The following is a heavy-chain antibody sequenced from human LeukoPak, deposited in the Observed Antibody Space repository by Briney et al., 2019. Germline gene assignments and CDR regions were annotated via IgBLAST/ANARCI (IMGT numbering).Heavy chain of an antibody. V-gene: IGHV4-4*07. CDR2: MYASGSA. D-gene: IGHD2/OR15-2a*01. Sequence: SETLSLTCNVSGGSISSYYWSWIRQPAGKGLECIGRMYASGSANYNPSLRSRVTMSVDTSKKQFSLRLSSVTAADTAVYYCARAIVNYNYYYYYYMDVWGKGTTVTVSS. CDR3: ARAIVNYNYYYYYYMDV. J-gene: IGHJ6*03. CDR1: GGSISSYY.